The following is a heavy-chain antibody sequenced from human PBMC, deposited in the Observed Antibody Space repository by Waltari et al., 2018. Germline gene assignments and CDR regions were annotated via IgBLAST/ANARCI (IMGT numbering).Heavy chain of an antibody. CDR1: GGTFSSYA. CDR2: IIPIFGTA. CDR3: ARSGDFWSGDPKYYYYGMDV. Sequence: KKPGSSVKVSCKASGGTFSSYAISWVRQAPGQGLEWMGRIIPIFGTANYAQKFQGRVTITADKSTSTAYMELSSLRSEDTAVYYCARSGDFWSGDPKYYYYGMDVWGQGTTGTVAS. D-gene: IGHD3-3*01. V-gene: IGHV1-69*06. J-gene: IGHJ6*02.